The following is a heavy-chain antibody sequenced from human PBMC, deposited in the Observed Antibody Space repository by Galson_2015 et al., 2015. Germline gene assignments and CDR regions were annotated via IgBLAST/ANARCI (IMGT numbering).Heavy chain of an antibody. V-gene: IGHV3-23*01. Sequence: SLRLSCAASGFTFSSYVMSWVRQAPGKGLEWVSGIGGSGGRTYYAESVKGRFTISRDNSKNTVYLQMNSLGAEDTAAYYCAKEAGYCSSTTCYEGFDCWGQGTLVTVSS. D-gene: IGHD2-2*01. J-gene: IGHJ4*02. CDR1: GFTFSSYV. CDR2: IGGSGGRT. CDR3: AKEAGYCSSTTCYEGFDC.